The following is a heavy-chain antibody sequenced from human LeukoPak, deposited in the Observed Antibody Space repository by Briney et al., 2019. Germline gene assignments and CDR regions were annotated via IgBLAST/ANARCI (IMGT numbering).Heavy chain of an antibody. J-gene: IGHJ4*02. CDR3: ANSSPELEN. D-gene: IGHD1-1*01. V-gene: IGHV4-34*01. CDR1: GGSFSGYY. CDR2: INHSGST. Sequence: SETLSLTCAVYGGSFSGYYWSWIRQPPGKGLEWIGEINHSGSTNYNPSLKSRVTISVDTSKNQFSLELSSVTAADTAVYYCANSSPELENWGQGTLVTVSS.